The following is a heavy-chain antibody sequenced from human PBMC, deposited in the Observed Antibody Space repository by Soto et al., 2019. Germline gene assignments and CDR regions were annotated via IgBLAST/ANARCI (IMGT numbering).Heavy chain of an antibody. J-gene: IGHJ4*02. CDR1: GGSFSGYY. Sequence: SETLSLTCAVYGGSFSGYYWSWIRQPPGKGLEWIGEINHSGSTNYNPSLKSRVTISVETSKNQFSLKLSYVTAADTAVYYCARGSGTTGTTYYFDYWGQGTLVTVSS. V-gene: IGHV4-34*01. CDR2: INHSGST. D-gene: IGHD1-1*01. CDR3: ARGSGTTGTTYYFDY.